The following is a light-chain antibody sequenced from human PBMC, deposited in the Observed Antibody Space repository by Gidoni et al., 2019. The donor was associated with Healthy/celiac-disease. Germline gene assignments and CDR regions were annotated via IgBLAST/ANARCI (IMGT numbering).Light chain of an antibody. V-gene: IGLV1-40*01. CDR3: QSYDSSLSGSV. CDR2: GNS. Sequence: QSVLTQPPSVSGPPGQRVTISCTGSSSNLGAGYDVHWYPQLPGTAPKLLIYGNSNRPSGVPDRFSGSKSGTSASLAITGLQAEDEADYYCQSYDSSLSGSVFGGGTKLTVL. CDR1: SSNLGAGYD. J-gene: IGLJ3*02.